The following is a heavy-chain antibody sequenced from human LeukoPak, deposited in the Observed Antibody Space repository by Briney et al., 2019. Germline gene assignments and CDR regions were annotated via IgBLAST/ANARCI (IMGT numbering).Heavy chain of an antibody. Sequence: GGSLRLSCAASGFTFSSYAMNWVRQAPGKGLEWVSGISGSGRSTYYADSVKGRFTISRDNSKNTLYLQMNSLRAEDTAVYYCAKGYGSSGDDSFDIWGQGTMVTVSS. V-gene: IGHV3-23*01. J-gene: IGHJ3*02. D-gene: IGHD6-13*01. CDR1: GFTFSSYA. CDR3: AKGYGSSGDDSFDI. CDR2: ISGSGRST.